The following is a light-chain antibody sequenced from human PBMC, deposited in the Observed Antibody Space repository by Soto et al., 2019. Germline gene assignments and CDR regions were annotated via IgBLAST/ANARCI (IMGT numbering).Light chain of an antibody. J-gene: IGLJ1*01. CDR1: SSNIGGNS. Sequence: QSLLTQPPSVSAAPGQRFTISCSGSSSNIGGNSVSWYQQLPGTAPKLLIYDDDKRPSGIPDRFYGSKSGTSATLGITGFQTGDEADYYCGSWDSSLSAYVFGTGTKV. CDR2: DDD. V-gene: IGLV1-51*01. CDR3: GSWDSSLSAYV.